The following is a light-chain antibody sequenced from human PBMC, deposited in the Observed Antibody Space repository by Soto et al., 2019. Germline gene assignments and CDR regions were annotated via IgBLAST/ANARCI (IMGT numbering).Light chain of an antibody. V-gene: IGKV2-30*02. CDR3: MQGTHRPPK. Sequence: DVVVTQSPVSLPVTLGQAASISFRSSQSLVHRDGNTYLSWFRQRPGQSPRRLIYKVSERDSRVPDRFSGSGSDTVFTLKISRVEAEDVGIYYCMQGTHRPPKFGQGTKVDIK. J-gene: IGKJ1*01. CDR2: KVS. CDR1: QSLVHRDGNTY.